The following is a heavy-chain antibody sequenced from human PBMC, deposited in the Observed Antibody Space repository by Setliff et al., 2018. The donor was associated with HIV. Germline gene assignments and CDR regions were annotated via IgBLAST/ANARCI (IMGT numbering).Heavy chain of an antibody. V-gene: IGHV4-34*01. CDR2: INDSGNT. Sequence: SETLSLTCAVYNGSFSGYYWSWIRQPPGKGLEWIGEINDSGNTNYNPLLKSRVTMSVGASKNQSSLRLTSLTAADAAVYYCARETYDYVWGTYRYRPRHFDYWGQGTLVTVSS. D-gene: IGHD3-16*02. CDR3: ARETYDYVWGTYRYRPRHFDY. CDR1: NGSFSGYY. J-gene: IGHJ4*02.